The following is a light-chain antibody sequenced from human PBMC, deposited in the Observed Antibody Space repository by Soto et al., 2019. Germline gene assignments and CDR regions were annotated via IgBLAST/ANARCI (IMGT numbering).Light chain of an antibody. CDR2: HAS. CDR3: QQYNSYS. Sequence: SQMPESPSTLPASVGDRVTFTCRASQSISKWLAWYQQIPGTAPKVLIDHASNLQSGVPSRFSGSGAGTEFTLTSSSPEADDFATYHCQQYNSYSFGQGTKVDIK. CDR1: QSISKW. V-gene: IGKV1-5*01. J-gene: IGKJ1*01.